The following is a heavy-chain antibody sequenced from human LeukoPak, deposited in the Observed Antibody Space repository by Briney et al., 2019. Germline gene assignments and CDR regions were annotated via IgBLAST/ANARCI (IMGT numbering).Heavy chain of an antibody. V-gene: IGHV3-23*01. J-gene: IGHJ4*02. Sequence: GGSLRLSCAASGFTFSSYAMSWVRQAPGKGLEWVSAISGSGGSTYYADSVKGRFTISRDNSKNTLYLQMNSLRAEDTAVYYCAKCYADYGDYELFSRDYWGQGTLVTVSS. CDR3: AKCYADYGDYELFSRDY. D-gene: IGHD4-17*01. CDR1: GFTFSSYA. CDR2: ISGSGGST.